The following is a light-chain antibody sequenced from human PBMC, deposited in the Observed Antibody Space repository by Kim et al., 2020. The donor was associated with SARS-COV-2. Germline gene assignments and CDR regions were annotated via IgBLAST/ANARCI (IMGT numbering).Light chain of an antibody. J-gene: IGKJ1*01. CDR2: GAS. V-gene: IGKV3-20*01. Sequence: PGERATLSCRASQSVSDRYLAWFQQKPGQAPRLLIYGASSRAPGIPDRFGGSGSGKDFTLTISSLEPEDFAVYYCHQYTRPPWTFGQGTKVEIK. CDR3: HQYTRPPWT. CDR1: QSVSDRY.